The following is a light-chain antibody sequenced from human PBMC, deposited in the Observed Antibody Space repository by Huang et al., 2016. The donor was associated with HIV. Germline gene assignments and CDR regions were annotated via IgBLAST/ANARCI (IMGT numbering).Light chain of an antibody. CDR2: LGS. CDR3: MQALQIPWT. Sequence: DIVMTQSPLSLPVTPGEPASISCRSGQSLLHINGYNYLDWYLQKPGQSPQLLIYLGSNRASGVPDRCSGSGSGTDFTLKISRVEAEDVGVYYCMQALQIPWTFGQGTKVEI. V-gene: IGKV2-28*01. CDR1: QSLLHINGYNY. J-gene: IGKJ1*01.